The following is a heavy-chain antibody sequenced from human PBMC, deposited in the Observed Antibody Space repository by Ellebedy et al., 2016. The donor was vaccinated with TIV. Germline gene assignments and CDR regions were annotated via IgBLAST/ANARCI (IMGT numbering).Heavy chain of an antibody. Sequence: MPSETLSLTCTVSGGSISSYYWSRIRQPPGKGLEWIGYIYYSGSTNYNPSLKSRVTISVDTSKNQFSLRLSSVTAADTAVYYCASRASGRSDLGRVVYFDYWGQGTLVTVSS. CDR3: ASRASGRSDLGRVVYFDY. CDR1: GGSISSYY. CDR2: IYYSGST. J-gene: IGHJ4*02. V-gene: IGHV4-59*08. D-gene: IGHD1-26*01.